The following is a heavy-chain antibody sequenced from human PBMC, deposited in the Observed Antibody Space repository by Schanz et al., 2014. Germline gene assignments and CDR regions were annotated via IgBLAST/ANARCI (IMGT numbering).Heavy chain of an antibody. Sequence: QVQLVESGGGVVQPGRSLRLSCAASGFTFSSYGMHWVRQAPGKGLERVAAMSYDGSIKYYGDSVKGRFTISRDNSKNTLYLHMNTLRSEDTAVYYCAKDGDRFYHNYYMDVWGKGTTXTVSS. CDR1: GFTFSSYG. CDR2: MSYDGSIK. D-gene: IGHD4-17*01. J-gene: IGHJ6*03. CDR3: AKDGDRFYHNYYMDV. V-gene: IGHV3-30*18.